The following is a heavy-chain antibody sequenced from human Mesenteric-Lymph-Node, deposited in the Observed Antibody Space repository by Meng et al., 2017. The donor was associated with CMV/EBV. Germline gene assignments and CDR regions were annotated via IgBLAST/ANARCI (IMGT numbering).Heavy chain of an antibody. CDR3: ARGSSYDILTGYFDY. V-gene: IGHV4-34*02. Sequence: QVHLTPVAGGLWNPSEALSVTAAGYGWSFSGYYWNWIRQSPEKGLEWIGEINHSGSTTYNPSFTSRIIISVDTSTNQISLNMSSVTAADTAVYYCARGSSYDILTGYFDYWGQGALVTVSS. J-gene: IGHJ4*02. CDR2: INHSGST. D-gene: IGHD3-9*01. CDR1: GWSFSGYY.